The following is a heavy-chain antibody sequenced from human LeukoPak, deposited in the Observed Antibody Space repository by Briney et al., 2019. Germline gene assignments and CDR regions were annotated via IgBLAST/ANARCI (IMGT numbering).Heavy chain of an antibody. J-gene: IGHJ4*02. CDR3: ARDHGSGSYCDY. CDR1: GYTFTTYY. Sequence: ASVKVSCEASGYTFTTYYMHWVRQAPGQGLEWMGIISPSGGSTTYAQKFQGRVTMTRDTSTSTVYMELSSLRSDDTAVYYCARDHGSGSYCDYWGQGTLLTVSS. V-gene: IGHV1-46*01. D-gene: IGHD3-10*01. CDR2: ISPSGGST.